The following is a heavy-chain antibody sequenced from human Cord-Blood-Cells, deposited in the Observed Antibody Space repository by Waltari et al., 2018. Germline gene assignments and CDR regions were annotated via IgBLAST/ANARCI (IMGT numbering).Heavy chain of an antibody. CDR3: ARPTTGDDFKFDY. Sequence: QLQLQESGPGRVKPSENLSLPCTVPVSSLSTSSYYWCWFRQPPGKGLEWIGRIYYSGSTYYNPSLKSRVTISVDTSKNQFSLKLSSVTAADTAVYYCARPTTGDDFKFDYWGQGTLVTVSS. CDR1: VSSLSTSSYY. D-gene: IGHD7-27*01. J-gene: IGHJ4*02. V-gene: IGHV4-39*01. CDR2: IYYSGST.